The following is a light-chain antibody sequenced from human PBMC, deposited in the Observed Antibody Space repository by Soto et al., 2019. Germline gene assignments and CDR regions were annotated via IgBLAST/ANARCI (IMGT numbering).Light chain of an antibody. V-gene: IGKV4-1*01. CDR2: WAS. CDR3: HQYHSSPWT. J-gene: IGKJ1*01. Sequence: VMTQSPDSLAVSLGERATINCKSSQSILYSSNNKNYLAWYQQKPGQPPKLLIYWASTRAFGVPDRFSGSGSGTDFTLTISSPQAEDVALYFCHQYHSSPWTFGQGTKVEIK. CDR1: QSILYSSNNKNY.